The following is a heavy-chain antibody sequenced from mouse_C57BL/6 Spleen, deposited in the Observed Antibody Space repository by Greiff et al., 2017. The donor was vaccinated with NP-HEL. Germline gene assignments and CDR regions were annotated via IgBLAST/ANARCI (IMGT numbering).Heavy chain of an antibody. CDR3: ARGGYFGYFDV. Sequence: VQLQQSGPGLVKPSPSLSLTCSVTGYSITSGYYWYWIRQFPGNILEWMGFITYDGSNNYNPYLKNRISITRDTSKNQFFLKLNSVTTEDTATYYCARGGYFGYFDVWGTGTTVTVSS. J-gene: IGHJ1*03. V-gene: IGHV3-6*01. CDR2: ITYDGSN. D-gene: IGHD2-3*01. CDR1: GYSITSGYY.